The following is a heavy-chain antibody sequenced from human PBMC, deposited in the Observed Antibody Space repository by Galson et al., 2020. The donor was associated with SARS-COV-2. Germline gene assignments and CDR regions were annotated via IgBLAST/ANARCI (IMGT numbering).Heavy chain of an antibody. Sequence: SETLSLTCDVYGDSISSGGYYWSWIRQYPGKGLEWIGHIYYSGSTNYNPSLKSRVIISVDRSKNQFSLKLSSVTAADTAVYYCARYSGSYYHDSWGQGTPATVSS. CDR1: GDSISSGGYY. D-gene: IGHD1-26*01. J-gene: IGHJ4*02. V-gene: IGHV4-31*11. CDR3: ARYSGSYYHDS. CDR2: IYYSGST.